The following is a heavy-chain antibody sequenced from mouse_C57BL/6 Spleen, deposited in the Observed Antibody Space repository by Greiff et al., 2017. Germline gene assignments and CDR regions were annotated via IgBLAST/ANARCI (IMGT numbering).Heavy chain of an antibody. CDR1: GFTFSSYA. CDR3: AREGGSVAYYFDY. D-gene: IGHD1-1*01. V-gene: IGHV5-4*01. Sequence: EVHLVESGGGLVKPGGSLKLSCAASGFTFSSYAMSWVRQTPEKRLEWVATISDGGSYTYYPENVKGQFTLSRDNSKNNLYLQMSNLKSADTAMYYCAREGGSVAYYFDYWGQGTTLTVSS. CDR2: ISDGGSYT. J-gene: IGHJ2*01.